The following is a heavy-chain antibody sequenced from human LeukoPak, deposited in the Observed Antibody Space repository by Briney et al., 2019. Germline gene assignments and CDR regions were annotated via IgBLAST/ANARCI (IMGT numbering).Heavy chain of an antibody. D-gene: IGHD5-18*01. J-gene: IGHJ6*02. CDR2: INRDGSIA. CDR3: ARNEYSSFGSGQMDV. V-gene: IGHV3-74*01. Sequence: GGSLRLSCAASGFTFSSYWMHWVRQAPGKGLVWVSRINRDGSIANYADSVKGRFTISRDNAKNTLYLQMNSLRAEDTAVYYRARNEYSSFGSGQMDVWGQGTTVTVSS. CDR1: GFTFSSYW.